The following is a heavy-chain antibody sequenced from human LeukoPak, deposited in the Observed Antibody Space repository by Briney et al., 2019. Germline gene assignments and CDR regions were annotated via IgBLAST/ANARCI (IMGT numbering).Heavy chain of an antibody. V-gene: IGHV3-21*01. CDR3: ARGPYDSSGYYPYYFDY. CDR2: ISSSSSYI. J-gene: IGHJ4*02. D-gene: IGHD3-22*01. Sequence: GGSLRLSCAASGFTFSSYSMNWVRQAPGKGLEGVSSISSSSSYIYYADSVKGRFTISRDNAKNSLYLQMNSLRAEDTAVYYCARGPYDSSGYYPYYFDYWGQGTLVTVSS. CDR1: GFTFSSYS.